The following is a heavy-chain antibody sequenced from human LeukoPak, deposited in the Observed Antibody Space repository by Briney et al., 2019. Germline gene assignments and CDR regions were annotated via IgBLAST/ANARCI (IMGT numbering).Heavy chain of an antibody. V-gene: IGHV3-74*01. J-gene: IGHJ4*02. CDR3: ARGLSYAVAYGDY. CDR2: INRDGTGT. Sequence: GGSLRLSCAPSGFIFSDYWFHWVRHTPGQGLVWVAAINRDGTGTSHADSVRGRFTVSRDNAKNTLYLQLNSLRADDTAVYYCARGLSYAVAYGDYWGQGTLVTVSS. D-gene: IGHD6-19*01. CDR1: GFIFSDYW.